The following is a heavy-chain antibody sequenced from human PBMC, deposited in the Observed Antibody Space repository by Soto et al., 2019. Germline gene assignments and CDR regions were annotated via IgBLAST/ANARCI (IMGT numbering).Heavy chain of an antibody. D-gene: IGHD4-17*01. CDR3: ARDLGPMTTVTQLFDY. CDR2: ISAYNGNT. CDR1: GYTFTSYG. V-gene: IGHV1-18*01. Sequence: QVQLVQSGAEVKNPGASVKVSCKASGYTFTSYGITWVRQAPGQGLEWMGWISAYNGNTNYAQKLQGRVTLTTDTPTSTAYIEPRSLRSDDTAVYYCARDLGPMTTVTQLFDYWGQGTPVTVSS. J-gene: IGHJ4*02.